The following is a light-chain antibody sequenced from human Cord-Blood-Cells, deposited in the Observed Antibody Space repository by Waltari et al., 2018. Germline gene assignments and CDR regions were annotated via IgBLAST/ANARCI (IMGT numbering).Light chain of an antibody. J-gene: IGLJ3*02. Sequence: QSALTQPASVSGSPGQSITISCPGTSRAVGSYHLVSWYQQHPGKAPKLMIYEGSKRPSGVANRFSGSKSGNTASLTISGLQAEDEADYYCCSYAGSSTWVFGGGTKLTVL. CDR2: EGS. V-gene: IGLV2-23*01. CDR1: SRAVGSYHL. CDR3: CSYAGSSTWV.